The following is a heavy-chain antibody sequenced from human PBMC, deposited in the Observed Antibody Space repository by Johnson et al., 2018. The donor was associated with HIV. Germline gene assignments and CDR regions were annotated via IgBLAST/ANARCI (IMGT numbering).Heavy chain of an antibody. Sequence: VQLVESGGGLVQPGRSLRLSCAASGFTFDDYGMSWVRQAPGKGLEWVSGINWNGGSTYYADSVKGRFTISRDNSKNSLYLQMNSLRAEDTAVYYCAGAPLRHDAFDIWGQGTMVTVSS. CDR2: INWNGGST. J-gene: IGHJ3*02. V-gene: IGHV3-20*04. D-gene: IGHD4-17*01. CDR1: GFTFDDYG. CDR3: AGAPLRHDAFDI.